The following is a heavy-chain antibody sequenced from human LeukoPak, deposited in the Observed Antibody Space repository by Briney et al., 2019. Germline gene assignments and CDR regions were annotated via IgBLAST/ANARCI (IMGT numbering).Heavy chain of an antibody. J-gene: IGHJ5*02. CDR1: GGSISSSNW. D-gene: IGHD2-2*01. CDR3: ARASCSSTSCYAKPVGWFDP. V-gene: IGHV4-4*02. Sequence: ETLSLTCAVSGGSISSSNWWSWVRPPPGKGLEWIGEIYHSGSTNYNPSLKSRVTISVDKSKNQFSLKLSSVTAADTAVYYCARASCSSTSCYAKPVGWFDPWGQGTLVTVSS. CDR2: IYHSGST.